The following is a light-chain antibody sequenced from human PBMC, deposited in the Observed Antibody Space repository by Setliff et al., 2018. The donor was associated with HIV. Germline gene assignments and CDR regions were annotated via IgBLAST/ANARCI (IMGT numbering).Light chain of an antibody. CDR1: SGDVGGYNY. CDR3: SSYTSSSTFYV. J-gene: IGLJ1*01. CDR2: DVS. Sequence: QSVLAQPASVSGSPGQSITISCTGTSGDVGGYNYVSWYQQHPGKAPKFMIYDVSNRPSGVSNRFSGSKSGNTASLTISGLQAEDEADYYCSSYTSSSTFYVFGTGTKVTVL. V-gene: IGLV2-14*03.